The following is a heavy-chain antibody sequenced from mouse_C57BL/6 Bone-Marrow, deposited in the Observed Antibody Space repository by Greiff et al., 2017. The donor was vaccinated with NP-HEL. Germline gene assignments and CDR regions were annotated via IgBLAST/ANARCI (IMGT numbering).Heavy chain of an antibody. Sequence: VQLQQSGPELVKPGASVKIPCKASGYTFTDYNMDWVKQSHGKSLEWIGDINPNNGGTIYNQKFKGKATLTVDKSSSTAYMELRSLTSEDTAVYYCARSYYGHYYYAMDYWGQGTSVTVSS. CDR2: INPNNGGT. D-gene: IGHD2-1*01. V-gene: IGHV1-18*01. J-gene: IGHJ4*01. CDR1: GYTFTDYN. CDR3: ARSYYGHYYYAMDY.